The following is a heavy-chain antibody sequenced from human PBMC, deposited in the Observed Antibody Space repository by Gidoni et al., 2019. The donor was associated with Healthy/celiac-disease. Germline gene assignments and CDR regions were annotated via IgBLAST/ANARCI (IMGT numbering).Heavy chain of an antibody. Sequence: QVQLVESGGGVVQPGRSLRLSCAASGFTFSSYAMHWVRQAPGKGLEWVAVISYDGSNKYYADSVKGRFTISRDNSKNTLYLQMNSLRAEDTAVYYCAVVGATSYWGQGTLVTVSS. D-gene: IGHD1-26*01. CDR1: GFTFSSYA. V-gene: IGHV3-30-3*01. CDR2: ISYDGSNK. CDR3: AVVGATSY. J-gene: IGHJ4*02.